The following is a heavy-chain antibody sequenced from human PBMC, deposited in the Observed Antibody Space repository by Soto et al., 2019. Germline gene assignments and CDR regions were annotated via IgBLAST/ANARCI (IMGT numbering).Heavy chain of an antibody. D-gene: IGHD3-22*01. CDR3: AKVQRPHYYDSSGLKTGYYYYGMDV. J-gene: IGHJ6*02. V-gene: IGHV3-23*01. Sequence: GGSLRLSCAASGFTFSSYAMSWVRQAPGKGLEWVSAISGSGGSTYYADSVKGRFTISRDNSKNTLYLQMNSLRAEDTAVYYCAKVQRPHYYDSSGLKTGYYYYGMDVWGQGTTVTVSS. CDR1: GFTFSSYA. CDR2: ISGSGGST.